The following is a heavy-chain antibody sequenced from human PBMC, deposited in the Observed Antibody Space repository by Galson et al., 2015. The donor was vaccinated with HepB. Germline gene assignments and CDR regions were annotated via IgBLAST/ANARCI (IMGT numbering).Heavy chain of an antibody. Sequence: ETLSLTCTVSGYSISSGYYWGWIRQPPGKGLEWIGSIYHSGSTYYNPSLKSRVTISVDTSKNQFSLKLSSVTAADTAVYYCASNTLLWFGELLHDYWGQGTLVTVSS. V-gene: IGHV4-38-2*02. J-gene: IGHJ4*02. CDR2: IYHSGST. CDR1: GYSISSGYY. D-gene: IGHD3-10*01. CDR3: ASNTLLWFGELLHDY.